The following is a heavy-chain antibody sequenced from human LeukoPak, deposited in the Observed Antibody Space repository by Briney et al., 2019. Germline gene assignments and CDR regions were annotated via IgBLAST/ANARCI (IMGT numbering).Heavy chain of an antibody. V-gene: IGHV1-8*03. J-gene: IGHJ4*02. D-gene: IGHD3-10*01. CDR3: AREGELTHPFDY. CDR2: MNPNSGNT. CDR1: GYTFTSYD. Sequence: GASVKVSCKASGYTFTSYDINWVRQATGQGLEWMGWMNPNSGNTGYAQKFQGRVTITRNTSISTAYMELSSLRFEDTAVYYCAREGELTHPFDYWGQGTLVTVSS.